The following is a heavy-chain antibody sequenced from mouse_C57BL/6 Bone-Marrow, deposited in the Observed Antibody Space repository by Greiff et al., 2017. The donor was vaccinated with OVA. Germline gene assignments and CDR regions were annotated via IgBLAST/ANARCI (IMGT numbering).Heavy chain of an antibody. Sequence: EVKLQESGPGMVKPSQSLSLTCTVTGYSITSGYDWHWIRHFPGNKLEWMGYISYSGSTNYNPSLKSRISITHDTSKNHFFLKLNSVTTEDTATYYCAREEYGDDDGDWYFDGWGTGTTVTVSS. V-gene: IGHV3-1*01. CDR1: GYSITSGYD. CDR2: ISYSGST. D-gene: IGHD2-2*01. J-gene: IGHJ1*03. CDR3: AREEYGDDDGDWYFDG.